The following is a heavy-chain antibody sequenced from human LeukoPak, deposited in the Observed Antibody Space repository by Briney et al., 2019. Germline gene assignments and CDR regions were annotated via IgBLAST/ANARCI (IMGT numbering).Heavy chain of an antibody. J-gene: IGHJ4*02. CDR1: GYTFDIYA. CDR2: INAGNGKT. D-gene: IGHD2-2*01. CDR3: ARGVWSSHNKAYFLDY. Sequence: ASVKVSCKTSGYTFDIYAMNWVRQAPGQRPEWMGWINAGNGKTKYSQSFQGRVTITRDTSASTAYMELSSLRSEDTAVYYCARGVWSSHNKAYFLDYWGQGPLVTVSS. V-gene: IGHV1-3*01.